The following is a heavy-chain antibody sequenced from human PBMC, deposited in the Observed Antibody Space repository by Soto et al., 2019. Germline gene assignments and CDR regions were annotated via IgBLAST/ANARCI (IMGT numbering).Heavy chain of an antibody. CDR1: GFTFSSYG. CDR2: ISYDGSNK. D-gene: IGHD2-15*01. Sequence: QVQLVESGGGVVQPGRSLRLSCAASGFTFSSYGMHWVRQAPGQGLEWVAVISYDGSNKYYADSVKGRFTISRDNSKNTLYLQMNSLRAEDTAVYYCAKGSGYCSGGSCYQYYFDYWGQGTLVTVSS. CDR3: AKGSGYCSGGSCYQYYFDY. V-gene: IGHV3-30*18. J-gene: IGHJ4*02.